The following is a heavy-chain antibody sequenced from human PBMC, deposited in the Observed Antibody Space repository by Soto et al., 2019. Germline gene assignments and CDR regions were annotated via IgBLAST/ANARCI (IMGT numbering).Heavy chain of an antibody. J-gene: IGHJ4*02. V-gene: IGHV3-21*01. D-gene: IGHD3-16*01. Sequence: EVQLVESGGGLVKPGGSLRLSCAASGFTFSSYSMNWVRQAPGKGLEWVSSISSSSSYIYYADSVKGRFTISRDNAKNSLYLQMNSLRAEDTAVYYCARGPFGGVINGYFDYWGQGTLVTVSS. CDR3: ARGPFGGVINGYFDY. CDR1: GFTFSSYS. CDR2: ISSSSSYI.